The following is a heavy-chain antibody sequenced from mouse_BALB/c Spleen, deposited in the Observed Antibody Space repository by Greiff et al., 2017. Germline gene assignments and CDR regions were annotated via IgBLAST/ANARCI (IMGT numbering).Heavy chain of an antibody. V-gene: IGHV5-4*02. D-gene: IGHD2-1*01. J-gene: IGHJ4*01. CDR2: ISDGGSYT. CDR3: ARDSLYGNYGAMDY. CDR1: GFTFSDYY. Sequence: EVMLVESGGGLVKPGGSLKLSCAASGFTFSDYYMYWVRQTPEKRLEWVATISDGGSYTYYPDSVKGRFTISRDNAKNNLYLQMSSLKSEDTAMYYCARDSLYGNYGAMDYWGQGTSVTVSS.